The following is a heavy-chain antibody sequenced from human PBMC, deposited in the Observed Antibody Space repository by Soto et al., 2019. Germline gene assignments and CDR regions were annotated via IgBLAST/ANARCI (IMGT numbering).Heavy chain of an antibody. CDR1: GFTFSLYG. CDR3: ARGPYESRDYRGMDV. J-gene: IGHJ6*02. D-gene: IGHD3-16*02. V-gene: IGHV3-23*01. CDR2: INDIGVTT. Sequence: GSLRLSCAASGFTFSLYGMTWVRQAPGKGLEWVSVINDIGVTTYYADSVKGRFTISRDNSRNTLYLQMKSLRAEDTAVYLCARGPYESRDYRGMDVWGQGPRVTVS.